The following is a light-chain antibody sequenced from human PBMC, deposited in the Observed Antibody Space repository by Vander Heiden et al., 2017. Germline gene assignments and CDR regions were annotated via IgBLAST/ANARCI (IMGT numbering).Light chain of an antibody. CDR3: QESSNGHYTTWT. V-gene: IGKV3D-11*01. CDR1: QAVSTY. Sequence: EIVLTQSPATLSLSPGERATLSCRASQAVSTYLAWYQQKPGQAPRLLIYDASKRATGSPDRFSGSGDGKDFTLTISSLEPEEFEVYYCQESSNGHYTTWTFGQGTKVEIK. J-gene: IGKJ1*01. CDR2: DAS.